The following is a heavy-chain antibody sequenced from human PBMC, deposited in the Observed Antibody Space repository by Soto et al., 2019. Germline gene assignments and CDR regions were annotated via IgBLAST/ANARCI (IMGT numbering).Heavy chain of an antibody. CDR2: MSNDGTSR. J-gene: IGHJ6*02. Sequence: PGGSLRLSCAASGFTFSSYGMHWVRQAPGKGLEWVAVMSNDGTSRFYADSVKGRFTISRDNSKSTLYLQMNSLRAEDTAIYYCAKVRVKDYEYYAMDVWGQGTTVTVS. CDR1: GFTFSSYG. D-gene: IGHD3-22*01. CDR3: AKVRVKDYEYYAMDV. V-gene: IGHV3-30*18.